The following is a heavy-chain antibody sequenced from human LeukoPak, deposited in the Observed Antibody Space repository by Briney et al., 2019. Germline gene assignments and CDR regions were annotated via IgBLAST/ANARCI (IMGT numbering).Heavy chain of an antibody. J-gene: IGHJ4*02. V-gene: IGHV3-30*02. Sequence: GGSLRLSCAASGFTFSSYGMHWVRQAPGKGLEWVAFIRYDGSNKYYADSVKGRFTISRDNSKNTLYLQMNSLRAEDTAVYYCARNIRGYSYGYSDYWGQGTLVTVSS. CDR3: ARNIRGYSYGYSDY. CDR2: IRYDGSNK. CDR1: GFTFSSYG. D-gene: IGHD5-18*01.